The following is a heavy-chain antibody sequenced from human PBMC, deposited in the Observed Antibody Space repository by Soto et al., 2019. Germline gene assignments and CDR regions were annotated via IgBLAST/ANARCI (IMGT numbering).Heavy chain of an antibody. V-gene: IGHV1-69*13. Sequence: ASVKVSCKASGGTFSSYAISWVRQAPGQGLEWMGGIIPIFGTANYAQKFQGRVTITADESTSTAYMELSSLRSEDTAVYYCASDGRRYGDYEYLAYWGQGTLVTVSS. D-gene: IGHD4-17*01. CDR1: GGTFSSYA. CDR2: IIPIFGTA. CDR3: ASDGRRYGDYEYLAY. J-gene: IGHJ4*02.